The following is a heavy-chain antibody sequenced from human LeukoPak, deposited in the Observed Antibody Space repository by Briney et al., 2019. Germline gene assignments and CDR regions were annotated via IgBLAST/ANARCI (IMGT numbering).Heavy chain of an antibody. CDR1: GFTFNNYA. V-gene: IGHV3-30*04. J-gene: IGHJ4*02. D-gene: IGHD3/OR15-3a*01. CDR2: ISYDGSNK. Sequence: PGGSLRLSCVVSGFTFNNYAMRWVRQAPGKGLQWVAVISYDGSNKYYADSVKGRFTISRDNSKNTLYLQMNSLRAEDTAVYYCARDSGFSGTQRREYWGQGTLVTVSS. CDR3: ARDSGFSGTQRREY.